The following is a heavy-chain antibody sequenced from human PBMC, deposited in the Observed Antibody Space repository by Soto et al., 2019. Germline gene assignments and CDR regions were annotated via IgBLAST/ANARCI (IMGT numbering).Heavy chain of an antibody. Sequence: SETLSLTCTVSGGSISSYYWSWIRQPPGKGLEWIGYIYYSGSTNYNPSLKSRVTISVDTSKNQFSLKLSSVTAADTAVYYCAREGRATTRDLTRGIDYWGQGTLVTVSS. D-gene: IGHD4-17*01. V-gene: IGHV4-59*01. J-gene: IGHJ4*02. CDR2: IYYSGST. CDR3: AREGRATTRDLTRGIDY. CDR1: GGSISSYY.